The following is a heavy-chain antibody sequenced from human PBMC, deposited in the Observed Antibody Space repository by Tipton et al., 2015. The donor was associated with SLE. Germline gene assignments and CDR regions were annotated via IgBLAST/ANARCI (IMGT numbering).Heavy chain of an antibody. D-gene: IGHD6-19*01. CDR3: AREQWLVLWGYFDY. J-gene: IGHJ4*02. Sequence: TLSLTCTVSGDSINSGSYYWSWIRQPAGKGLEWIGNIYTSETTNDNPSLKSRVTISVDTSKNQFSLKLTSVTAADTAVYYCAREQWLVLWGYFDYWGQGSLVTVSS. CDR2: IYTSETT. CDR1: GDSINSGSYY. V-gene: IGHV4-61*09.